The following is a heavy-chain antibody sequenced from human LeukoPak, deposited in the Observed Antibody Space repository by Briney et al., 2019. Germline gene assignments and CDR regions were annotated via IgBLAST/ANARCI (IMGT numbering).Heavy chain of an antibody. CDR3: AREVGYQYYDFWSGPRLDY. CDR2: INPNSGGT. J-gene: IGHJ4*02. CDR1: GYTFTGYY. D-gene: IGHD3-3*01. Sequence: ASVKVSCKASGYTFTGYYMHWVRQAPGQGLEWMGWINPNSGGTNYAQKFQGRVTMTRDTSISTVYMELSRLRSDDTAVYYCAREVGYQYYDFWSGPRLDYWGQGTLVIVSS. V-gene: IGHV1-2*02.